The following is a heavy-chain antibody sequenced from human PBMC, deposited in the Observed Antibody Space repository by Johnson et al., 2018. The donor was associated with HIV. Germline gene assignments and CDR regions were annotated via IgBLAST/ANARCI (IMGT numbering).Heavy chain of an antibody. CDR2: IRNDGINT. Sequence: QVQLVESGGGVVQPGGSLRLSCAASAFTFSSYGMHWVRQAPGKGLAWVAFIRNDGINTYYADSVKGRLTISRDNSKNTLYLQMNSLRTEDTAVYYCARGPRVSMIVVLDIWGQGTMVTVSS. J-gene: IGHJ3*02. CDR1: AFTFSSYG. CDR3: ARGPRVSMIVVLDI. V-gene: IGHV3-30*02. D-gene: IGHD3-22*01.